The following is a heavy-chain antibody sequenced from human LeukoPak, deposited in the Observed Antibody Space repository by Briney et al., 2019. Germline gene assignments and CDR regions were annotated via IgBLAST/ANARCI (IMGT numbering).Heavy chain of an antibody. CDR3: AKDLISPRRVGSSEKLDY. D-gene: IGHD3-10*01. J-gene: IGHJ4*02. Sequence: GGFLRLSCAASGFTFSSYSMNWVRQAPGKGLEWVSSILSGGDTASYADPVRGRFTISRHNSKNTLYLEMNSLRAEDTAIYYCAKDLISPRRVGSSEKLDYWGQGTLVTVSS. V-gene: IGHV3-23*01. CDR1: GFTFSSYS. CDR2: ILSGGDTA.